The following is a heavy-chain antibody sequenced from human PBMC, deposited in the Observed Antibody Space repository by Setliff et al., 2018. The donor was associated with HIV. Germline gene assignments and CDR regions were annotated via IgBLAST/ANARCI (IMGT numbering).Heavy chain of an antibody. CDR2: VSSRGDT. V-gene: IGHV4-4*07. CDR1: DSGTYY. CDR3: ARAAAGNTGPFDL. J-gene: IGHJ4*02. Sequence: PSETLSLTCTVSDSGTYYWSWIRQPAGKGLEWIGRVSSRGDTNYNPSLKSRVTMSVDTSKNQFSLKLPSVTASDTAVYYCARAAAGNTGPFDLWGQGSPVTVSS. D-gene: IGHD4-17*01.